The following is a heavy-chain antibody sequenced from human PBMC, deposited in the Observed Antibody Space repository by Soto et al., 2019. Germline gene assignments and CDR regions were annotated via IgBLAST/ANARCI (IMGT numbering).Heavy chain of an antibody. J-gene: IGHJ6*04. CDR2: LNSGGSTT. Sequence: GGSLRLSCAASEFTFSNHRMHWVRQAPGEGLVWVSRLNSGGSTTNYADSVKGRFTISRDNAKNTLYLQMNSLRAEDTAVYACVRVGRLSYCIDFWGKGAMVTVSS. V-gene: IGHV3-74*01. CDR3: VRVGRLSYCIDF. D-gene: IGHD6-25*01. CDR1: EFTFSNHR.